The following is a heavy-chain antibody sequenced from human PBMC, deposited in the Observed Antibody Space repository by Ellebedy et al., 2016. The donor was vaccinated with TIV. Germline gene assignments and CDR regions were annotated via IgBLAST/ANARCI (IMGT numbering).Heavy chain of an antibody. Sequence: PGGSLRLSCAASGFTFSSSAMSWVRQAPGKGLEWVSGIVGSGAEKYADSVKGRFTISRDNSKRTVDLQMRSVRAEDTAVYFCAKDRTSGDGYWVFDSWGQGTMVSVSS. V-gene: IGHV3-23*01. J-gene: IGHJ4*02. D-gene: IGHD2-21*02. CDR1: GFTFSSSA. CDR2: IVGSGA. CDR3: AKDRTSGDGYWVFDS.